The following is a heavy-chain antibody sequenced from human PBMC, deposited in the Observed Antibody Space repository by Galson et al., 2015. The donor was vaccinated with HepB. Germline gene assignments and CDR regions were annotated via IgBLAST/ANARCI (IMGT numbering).Heavy chain of an antibody. V-gene: IGHV3-30-3*01. J-gene: IGHJ6*03. CDR1: GFTFSSYA. CDR3: AREPPHCSSTSCPQGMDV. Sequence: SLRLSCAASGFTFSSYAMHWVRQAPGKGLEWVAVISYDGSNKYYADSVKGRFTISRDNSKNTLYLQMNSLRAEDTAVYYCAREPPHCSSTSCPQGMDVWGKGTTVTVSS. D-gene: IGHD2-2*01. CDR2: ISYDGSNK.